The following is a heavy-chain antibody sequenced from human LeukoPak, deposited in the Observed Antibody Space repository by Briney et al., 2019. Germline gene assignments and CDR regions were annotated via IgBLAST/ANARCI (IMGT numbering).Heavy chain of an antibody. V-gene: IGHV1-2*02. CDR2: INPNSGGT. Sequence: GASVNVSCTASGYTFTGYYMHWVRQAPGQGLEWMGWINPNSGGTNYAQKFQGRVTMTRDTSISTAYMELSRLRSDDTAVYYCAREVDYYDSSGYYYYYYGMDVWGQGTTVTVSS. CDR3: AREVDYYDSSGYYYYYYGMDV. D-gene: IGHD3-22*01. CDR1: GYTFTGYY. J-gene: IGHJ6*02.